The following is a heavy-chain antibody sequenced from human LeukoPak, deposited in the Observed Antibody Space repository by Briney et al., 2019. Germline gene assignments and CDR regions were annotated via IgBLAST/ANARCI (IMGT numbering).Heavy chain of an antibody. D-gene: IGHD2-2*01. Sequence: PGGSLRLSCAASGFTFSSYSMNWVRQAPGKGLEWVSSVSSSSSYIYYADSVKGRFTISRDNAKNSLYLQMNSLRAEDTAVYYCAREDWDIVVVPAASYFDYWGQGTLVTVSS. CDR3: AREDWDIVVVPAASYFDY. V-gene: IGHV3-21*01. CDR1: GFTFSSYS. J-gene: IGHJ4*02. CDR2: VSSSSSYI.